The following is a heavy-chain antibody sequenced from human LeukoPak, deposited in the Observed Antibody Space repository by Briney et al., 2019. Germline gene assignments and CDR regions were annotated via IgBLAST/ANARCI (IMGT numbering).Heavy chain of an antibody. Sequence: SETLSLTCSVSGYSFTSGHYWGWTRQPPGKGLEGIAKIYHTGSAHYNASLKSRVTIPVDTTTNQSSLKLSSVTAADTAVYYCARYCTSTTCILRGFDYWGQGTLVTVSS. CDR3: ARYCTSTTCILRGFDY. J-gene: IGHJ4*02. CDR1: GYSFTSGHY. V-gene: IGHV4-38-2*01. D-gene: IGHD2-2*01. CDR2: IYHTGSA.